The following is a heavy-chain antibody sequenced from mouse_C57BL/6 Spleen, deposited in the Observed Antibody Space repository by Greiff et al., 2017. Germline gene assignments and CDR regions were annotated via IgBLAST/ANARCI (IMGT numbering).Heavy chain of an antibody. D-gene: IGHD2-3*01. CDR2: IDPSDSYT. CDR1: GYTFTSYW. Sequence: QVQLQQPGAELVKPGASVKLSCKASGYTFTSYWMQWVKQRPGQGLEWIGEIDPSDSYTNYNQKFKGKATLTVDTSSSTAYMQLSSLTSEDSAVYYCARYETYWGQGTLVTVSA. J-gene: IGHJ3*01. CDR3: ARYETY. V-gene: IGHV1-50*01.